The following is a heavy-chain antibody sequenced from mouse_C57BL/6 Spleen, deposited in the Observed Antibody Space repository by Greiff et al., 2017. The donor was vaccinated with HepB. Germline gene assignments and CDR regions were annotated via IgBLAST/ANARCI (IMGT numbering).Heavy chain of an antibody. Sequence: QVQLQQSGAELAKPGASVKLSCKASGYTFTSYWMHWVKQRPGQGLEWIGYINPSSGYTKYNQKFKDKATLTADKSSSTAYMPLSILTYEDSAVYYCARGGDITTGEAWFAYWGQGTLVTVSA. J-gene: IGHJ3*01. D-gene: IGHD1-1*01. V-gene: IGHV1-7*01. CDR2: INPSSGYT. CDR3: ARGGDITTGEAWFAY. CDR1: GYTFTSYW.